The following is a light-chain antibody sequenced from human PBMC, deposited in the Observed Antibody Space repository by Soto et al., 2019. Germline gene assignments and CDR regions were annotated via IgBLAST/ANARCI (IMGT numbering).Light chain of an antibody. CDR1: QSVTSYY. CDR3: EQYGTSPPLT. J-gene: IGKJ4*01. Sequence: ELVLTQSPCTLSLSPGERATLSCRASQSVTSYYLAWYQHKPGQAPRLLIYDASSRATGIPDRFSGSGSATDFTPTTSRLEPDDVAVYYCEQYGTSPPLTFGGGTKVYI. V-gene: IGKV3-20*01. CDR2: DAS.